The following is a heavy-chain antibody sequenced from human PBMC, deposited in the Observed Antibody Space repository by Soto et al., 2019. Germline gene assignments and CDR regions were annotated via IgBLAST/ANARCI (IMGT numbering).Heavy chain of an antibody. Sequence: ASVKVACKAAGYTFTSYGISWVRQAPGQGLEWMGWISAYNGNTNYAQKLQGIVTMTTATSTSTAYMELRSLRSDDTAVYYCARARGVAAAGTRYYYYYGMDVWG. CDR2: ISAYNGNT. CDR3: ARARGVAAAGTRYYYYYGMDV. J-gene: IGHJ6*02. V-gene: IGHV1-18*01. D-gene: IGHD6-13*01. CDR1: GYTFTSYG.